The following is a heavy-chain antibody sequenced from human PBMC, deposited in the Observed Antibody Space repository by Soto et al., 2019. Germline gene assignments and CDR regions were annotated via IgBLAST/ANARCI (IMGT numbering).Heavy chain of an antibody. V-gene: IGHV4-31*03. Sequence: QVQLQESGPGLVKPSQTLSLTCTVSGGSISSGGYYWSWIRQHPGKGLEWIGYIYYSVSTYYNPSLKSRVTISVDPSKNQFSLKLSSVTAADTAVYYCASCGYSYGYPFYYYGMDVWGQGTTVTVSS. D-gene: IGHD5-18*01. CDR1: GGSISSGGYY. CDR2: IYYSVST. CDR3: ASCGYSYGYPFYYYGMDV. J-gene: IGHJ6*02.